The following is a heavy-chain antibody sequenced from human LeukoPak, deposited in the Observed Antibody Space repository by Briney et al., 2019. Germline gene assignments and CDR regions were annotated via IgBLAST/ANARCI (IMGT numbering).Heavy chain of an antibody. CDR1: GGTFSSYA. V-gene: IGHV1-69*05. D-gene: IGHD2-2*01. J-gene: IGHJ5*02. Sequence: SVKVSCKASGGTFSSYAISWVRQAPGQGLEWMGGIIPIFGTANYAQKFRGRVTITTDESTSTAYMELSSLRSEDTAVYYCAGDLPPNCSSTSCYSRGWFDPWGQGTLVTVSS. CDR3: AGDLPPNCSSTSCYSRGWFDP. CDR2: IIPIFGTA.